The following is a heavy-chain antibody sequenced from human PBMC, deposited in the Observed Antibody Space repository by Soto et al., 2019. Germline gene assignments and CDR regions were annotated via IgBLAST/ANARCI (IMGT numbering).Heavy chain of an antibody. CDR3: ARGNHRWLQLWYFDL. CDR2: IIPIFGTV. CDR1: GGTFSNYA. Sequence: QVQLVQSGAEVKKPGSSVKVSCKASGGTFSNYAISWVRQAPGQGLEWMGGIIPIFGTVNYAQKFQGRVTXTXXXSXRTAYMELSSLRSEDTAVYYCARGNHRWLQLWYFDLWGRGTMVTVSS. D-gene: IGHD5-12*01. J-gene: IGHJ2*01. V-gene: IGHV1-69*05.